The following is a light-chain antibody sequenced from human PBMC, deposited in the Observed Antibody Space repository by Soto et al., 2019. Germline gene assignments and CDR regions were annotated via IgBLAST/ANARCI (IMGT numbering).Light chain of an antibody. J-gene: IGLJ2*01. V-gene: IGLV2-23*01. CDR1: SSDVGSYNL. Sequence: QSALTQPASVSGSPGQSITISCTGTSSDVGSYNLVSWYQQHPGKAPKLMIYEGSKRPSGVSNRFSGSKSGNTASLTISGLQAEDEADYYCCSHAGSNVVFGGGTKLTVL. CDR3: CSHAGSNVV. CDR2: EGS.